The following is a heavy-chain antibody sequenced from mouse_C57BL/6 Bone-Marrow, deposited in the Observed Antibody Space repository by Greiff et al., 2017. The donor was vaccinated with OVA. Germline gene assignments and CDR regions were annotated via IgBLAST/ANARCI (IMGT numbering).Heavy chain of an antibody. V-gene: IGHV1-81*01. CDR3: ARDGYGSSSFDV. CDR2: IYPRSGNT. Sequence: QVQLKQSGAELARPGASVKLSCKASGYTFTSYGISWVKQSTGQGLEWIGEIYPRSGNTYYNEKFKGKATLTADKSSSTAYMELRSLTSEDSAVYFCARDGYGSSSFDVWGTGTTVTVSS. J-gene: IGHJ1*03. CDR1: GYTFTSYG. D-gene: IGHD1-1*01.